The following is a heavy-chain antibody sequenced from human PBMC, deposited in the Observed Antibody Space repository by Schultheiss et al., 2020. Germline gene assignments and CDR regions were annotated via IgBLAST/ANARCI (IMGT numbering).Heavy chain of an antibody. D-gene: IGHD6-13*01. Sequence: GGSLRLSCAASGFTFRDYYMSWIRQAPGKGLEWVSYISSSGSTIYYADSVKGRFTISRDNSKNSLYLQMNSLRAEDTAVYYCARDSEQQLVYYFDYWGQGTLVTVSS. J-gene: IGHJ4*02. CDR3: ARDSEQQLVYYFDY. CDR2: ISSSGSTI. V-gene: IGHV3-11*04. CDR1: GFTFRDYY.